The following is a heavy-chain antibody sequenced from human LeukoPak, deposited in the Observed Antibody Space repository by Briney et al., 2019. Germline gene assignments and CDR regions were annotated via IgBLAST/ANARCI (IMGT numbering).Heavy chain of an antibody. D-gene: IGHD2-15*01. CDR1: GFTFSSYS. CDR3: ARGQTHCSGGSCYFDY. V-gene: IGHV3-21*01. CDR2: ISSSSSYI. J-gene: IGHJ4*02. Sequence: GGSLRLSCAASGFTFSSYSMNWVRQAPGKGLEWVSSISSSSSYIYYADSVKGRFTISRDNAKNSLYLQMNSLRAEDTAVYYCARGQTHCSGGSCYFDYWGQGTLVTVSP.